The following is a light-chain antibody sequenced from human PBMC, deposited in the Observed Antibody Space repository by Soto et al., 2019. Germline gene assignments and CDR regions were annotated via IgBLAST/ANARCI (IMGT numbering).Light chain of an antibody. CDR3: QKRSNWPPS. Sequence: EIVLTQSPATLSLAPGERATLSCRASQSVGSYLAWYQQKPGQAPRLLIYDASSRATGIPARFSGSGSGTDFTLTISRLESEDFVIYYCQKRSNWPPSFGGGTRVEIK. V-gene: IGKV3-11*01. CDR1: QSVGSY. J-gene: IGKJ4*01. CDR2: DAS.